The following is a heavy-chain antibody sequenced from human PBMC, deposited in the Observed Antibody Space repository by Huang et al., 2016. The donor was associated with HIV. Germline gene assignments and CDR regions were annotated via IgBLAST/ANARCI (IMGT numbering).Heavy chain of an antibody. D-gene: IGHD3-22*01. V-gene: IGHV1-46*01. CDR1: GYAFTSCY. CDR3: ARDRDFYDSSGYWGFNYFDY. Sequence: QVQLVQSGAEVKKPGASVKVSCKASGYAFTSCYMHWVRQAPGQGLEWMGIINPRDGSTSYAQKFQGRVTTTRDTSTNTVFMELSSLRSEDTAVYYCARDRDFYDSSGYWGFNYFDYWGQGTLVTVSS. J-gene: IGHJ4*02. CDR2: INPRDGST.